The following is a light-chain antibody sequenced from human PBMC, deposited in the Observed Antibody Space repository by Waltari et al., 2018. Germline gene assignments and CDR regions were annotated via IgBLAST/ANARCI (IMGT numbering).Light chain of an antibody. J-gene: IGLJ2*01. CDR3: SSYAGSDNLI. CDR2: EVS. Sequence: QSALTQPPPASGSPGQSVPIPGTGTSTAAGVLNYGPWYQQHPGKAPKLMIYEVSKRPSGVPDRFSGSKSGNTASLTVSGLQAEDEADYYCSSYAGSDNLIFGGGTKLTVL. V-gene: IGLV2-8*01. CDR1: STAAGVLNY.